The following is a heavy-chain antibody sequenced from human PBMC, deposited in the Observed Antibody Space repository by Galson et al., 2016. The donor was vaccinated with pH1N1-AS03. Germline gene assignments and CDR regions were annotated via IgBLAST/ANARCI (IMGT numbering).Heavy chain of an antibody. CDR3: ASDRGWNYGGLDL. D-gene: IGHD1-7*01. CDR1: GFIFSAYP. CDR2: IGPSSTYI. Sequence: SLRLSCAASGFIFSAYPMNWVRQALGKGLEWVSFIGPSSTYIYYADSVKGRFTISRDNTKKSLYLQLNSLRAEDTGIYYCASDRGWNYGGLDLWGQGTLGTVST. J-gene: IGHJ5*02. V-gene: IGHV3-21*01.